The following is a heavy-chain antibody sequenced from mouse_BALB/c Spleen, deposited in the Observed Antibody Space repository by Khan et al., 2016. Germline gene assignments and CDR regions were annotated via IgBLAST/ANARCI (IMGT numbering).Heavy chain of an antibody. V-gene: IGHV9-1*02. CDR3: ARHYYGGRGNYFDD. Sequence: IQLVQSGPELKKPGETVKISCKASGYTLTNYGMNWVKQAPGKGLKWLGWINTYTGKPTYSDDFKGRFAFSLETSASTAYLQINSLKNEDMATYFCARHYYGGRGNYFDDWGQGTTLTVSS. CDR2: INTYTGKP. D-gene: IGHD1-1*01. CDR1: GYTLTNYG. J-gene: IGHJ2*01.